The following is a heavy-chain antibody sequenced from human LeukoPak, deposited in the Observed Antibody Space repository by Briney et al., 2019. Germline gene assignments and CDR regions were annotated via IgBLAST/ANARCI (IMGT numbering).Heavy chain of an antibody. V-gene: IGHV3-30*04. Sequence: PGGSLRLSCAASGFTFSSYAMHWVRQAPGKGLEWVAVISYDGSNKYYADSVKGRFTISRDNSKNTLYLQMNSLRAEDTAVYCCAKGASSDWYSSSFDPWGQGTLVTVSS. CDR3: AKGASSDWYSSSFDP. CDR1: GFTFSSYA. D-gene: IGHD6-19*01. J-gene: IGHJ5*02. CDR2: ISYDGSNK.